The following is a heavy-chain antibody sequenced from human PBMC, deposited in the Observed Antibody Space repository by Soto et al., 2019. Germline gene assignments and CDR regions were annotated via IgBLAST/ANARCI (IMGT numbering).Heavy chain of an antibody. V-gene: IGHV3-21*01. CDR3: ARGSGPYY. J-gene: IGHJ4*02. CDR2: ISGSSGYI. CDR1: GFTFSSYA. D-gene: IGHD2-8*02. Sequence: GGSLRLSCAASGFTFSSYAMSWVRQAPGKGLEWVSAISGSSGYIFYADSVKGRFTVSRDNAKNSLYLQMNSLRVDDTAVYYCARGSGPYYWGQGTLVTVSS.